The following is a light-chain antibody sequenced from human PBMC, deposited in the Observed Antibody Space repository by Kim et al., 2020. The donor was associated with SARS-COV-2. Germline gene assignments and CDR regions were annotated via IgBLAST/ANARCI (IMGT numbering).Light chain of an antibody. V-gene: IGKV3-20*01. CDR3: QYYGSSPPVT. Sequence: PGESALLSCRASQSVTGTNLAWYQQRPGQAPRLLMYVASYRDSGIPDRFSGSGSGTDFTLTISRLEPEDFAVYYCQYYGSSPPVTFGQGTRLEIK. CDR2: VAS. J-gene: IGKJ5*01. CDR1: QSVTGTN.